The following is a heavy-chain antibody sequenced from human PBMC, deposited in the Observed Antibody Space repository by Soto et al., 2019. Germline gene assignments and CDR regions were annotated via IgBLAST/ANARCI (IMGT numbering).Heavy chain of an antibody. V-gene: IGHV4-39*01. Sequence: QLQLQESGPGLVKPSETLSLTCTISGDSISNSNYYWGWIRQPPGKGLEWIGSIYYSGSTYYNPSLKSRLTISVDTSRNQFSLKLRSVTAGDTAVYHCARTGYGSGRTWFDPWGQGTLVTVSS. CDR3: ARTGYGSGRTWFDP. J-gene: IGHJ5*02. CDR1: GDSISNSNYY. D-gene: IGHD3-10*01. CDR2: IYYSGST.